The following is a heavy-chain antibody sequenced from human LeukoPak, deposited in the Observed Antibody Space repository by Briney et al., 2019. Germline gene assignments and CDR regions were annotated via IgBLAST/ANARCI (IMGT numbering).Heavy chain of an antibody. V-gene: IGHV1-8*01. D-gene: IGHD2-15*01. J-gene: IGHJ5*02. Sequence: GASVKVSCKASGYTFTSYDINWVRQATGQGLEWMGWMNPNSGNTGYAQKFQGRVTMTRNTSISTVYMELSSLRSEDTAVYYCARWSSSPPRRNWFDPWGQGTLVTVSS. CDR2: MNPNSGNT. CDR1: GYTFTSYD. CDR3: ARWSSSPPRRNWFDP.